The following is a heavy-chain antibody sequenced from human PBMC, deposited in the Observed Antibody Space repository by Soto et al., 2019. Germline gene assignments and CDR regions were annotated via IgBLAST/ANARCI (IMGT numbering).Heavy chain of an antibody. CDR1: GFTFSSYA. CDR3: AREGVAVAGYYYGMDV. V-gene: IGHV3-30-3*01. Sequence: QVQLVESGGGVVQPGRSLRLSCAASGFTFSSYAMHWVRQAPGKGLEWVAVISYDGSNKYYADSVKGRFTISRGNSKNTLYLQMNSLRAEDTAVYYCAREGVAVAGYYYGMDVWGQGTTVTVSS. D-gene: IGHD6-19*01. J-gene: IGHJ6*02. CDR2: ISYDGSNK.